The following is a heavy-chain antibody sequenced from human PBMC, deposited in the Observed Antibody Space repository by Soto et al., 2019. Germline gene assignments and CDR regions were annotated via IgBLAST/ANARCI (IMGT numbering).Heavy chain of an antibody. CDR2: INPKNGGT. CDR3: AREEGTELDF. Sequence: QVRLVQSGAEVKKPGASVKVTCKPSGYTFTDAYIHWVRQAPGQGLEWLGWINPKNGGTNYAQKFQVRVTMTRDTSSSTAFMELSSLNSNDTAVYYCAREEGTELDFWGQGTLVTVSS. CDR1: GYTFTDAY. J-gene: IGHJ4*02. V-gene: IGHV1-2*02. D-gene: IGHD1-7*01.